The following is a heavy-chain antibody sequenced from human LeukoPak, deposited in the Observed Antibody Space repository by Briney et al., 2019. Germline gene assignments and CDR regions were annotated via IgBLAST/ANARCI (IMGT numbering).Heavy chain of an antibody. CDR3: AKLRGKDGVRDSYDV. CDR1: GFTFSSYG. J-gene: IGHJ3*01. Sequence: GGSLRLSCAASGFTFSSYGMSWVRQAPGKGLEWVSAISGSGGSTYYADSVKGRFTIARDNSGNTLFLQMSSLTAEDTALYYCAKLRGKDGVRDSYDVWGPGTMVTVSS. V-gene: IGHV3-23*01. CDR2: ISGSGGST. D-gene: IGHD2-21*01.